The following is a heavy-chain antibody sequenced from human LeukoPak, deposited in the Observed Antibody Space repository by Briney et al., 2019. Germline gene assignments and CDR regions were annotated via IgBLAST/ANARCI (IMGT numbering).Heavy chain of an antibody. J-gene: IGHJ3*02. CDR3: ARVSRTYCSSTSCYDDAFDI. V-gene: IGHV4-59*01. CDR1: GGSISSYY. D-gene: IGHD2-2*01. Sequence: SETLSLTCAVSGGSISSYYWSWIRQPPGKGLEWVGYIYYSGSTNYNTSIKSRVTISGDASKHQFSLKLSSVTAADTAVYYCARVSRTYCSSTSCYDDAFDIWGQGTMVTVSS. CDR2: IYYSGST.